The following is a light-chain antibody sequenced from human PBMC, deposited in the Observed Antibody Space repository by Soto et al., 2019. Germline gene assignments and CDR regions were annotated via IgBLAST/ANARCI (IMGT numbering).Light chain of an antibody. CDR2: QVT. CDR3: ASYSSTDIFYV. J-gene: IGLJ1*01. V-gene: IGLV2-14*01. CDR1: SSDIGSYYY. Sequence: QSALTQPASVSGSPGQSITISCTGTSSDIGSYYYVSWYQHHPGRAPKLIVFQVTKRPSGVSSRFSGSKSGNAATLTISGIQAEDEADYYCASYSSTDIFYVFGTGTKVTVL.